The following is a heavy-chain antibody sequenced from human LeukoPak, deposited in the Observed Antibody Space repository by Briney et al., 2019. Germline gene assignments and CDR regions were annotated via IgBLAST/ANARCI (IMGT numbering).Heavy chain of an antibody. CDR1: GGSISGSY. CDR3: AREGGPYRPLDY. V-gene: IGHV4-59*12. J-gene: IGHJ4*02. Sequence: SETLSLTCTVSGGSISGSYWSWIRQPPGKGLEWIGYIYYTGSTNYNPSLKRRVTISLATSKNQFSLKVSSVSAADTAVYYCAREGGPYRPLDYSGQGTLVTVSS. CDR2: IYYTGST.